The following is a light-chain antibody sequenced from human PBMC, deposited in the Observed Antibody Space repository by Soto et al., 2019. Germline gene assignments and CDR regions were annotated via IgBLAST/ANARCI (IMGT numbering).Light chain of an antibody. CDR2: GAS. CDR1: QSVSSN. J-gene: IGKJ4*01. CDR3: QQYNNWPPLT. V-gene: IGKV3-15*01. Sequence: EIVMTRSPTTLSFFPGEKATPPCRARQSVSSNLAWYQQKPGQAPGLLIYGASTRATGIPARFSGSGSGTEFTLTISSLQSEDFAVYYCQQYNNWPPLTFGGGTKVDIK.